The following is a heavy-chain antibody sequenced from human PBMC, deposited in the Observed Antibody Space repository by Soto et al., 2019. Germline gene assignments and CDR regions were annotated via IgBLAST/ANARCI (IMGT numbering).Heavy chain of an antibody. CDR3: AREGYYSGSESYSPPRYYGMDV. CDR1: GYTFTIYG. V-gene: IGHV1-18*01. CDR2: IIVYNGNT. D-gene: IGHD3-10*01. Sequence: ASVKASCKASGYTFTIYGISCVRQAPDQGLEGMGWIIVYNGNTNYEKKFQGRVTMTTDTSTRTAYMELKSLRSDDTAVYYCAREGYYSGSESYSPPRYYGMDVWGQGTTVTV. J-gene: IGHJ6*02.